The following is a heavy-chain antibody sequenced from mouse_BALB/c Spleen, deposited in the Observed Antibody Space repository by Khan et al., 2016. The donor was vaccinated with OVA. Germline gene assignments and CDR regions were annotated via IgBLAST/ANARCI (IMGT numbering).Heavy chain of an antibody. D-gene: IGHD1-1*01. CDR3: ARDHGNTYEYFDY. CDR2: IWAGGST. J-gene: IGHJ2*01. V-gene: IGHV2-9*02. CDR1: GFSLTSYG. Sequence: VQLQESGPGLVAPSQSLSITCTVSGFSLTSYGVHWVRQPPGKGLEWLGIIWAGGSTNYNSALMSRLSISKDNSKSQVFVKMISLQTDDTAMYYCARDHGNTYEYFDYWGKGTTLTVSS.